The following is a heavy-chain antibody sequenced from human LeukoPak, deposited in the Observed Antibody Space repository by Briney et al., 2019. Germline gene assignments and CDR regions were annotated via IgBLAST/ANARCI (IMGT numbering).Heavy chain of an antibody. Sequence: GESLKISCEVSGHRFTNHWIGWVRQMPGKGLEWMGIIYPGDSDTRYSPSFQGQVTISADKSISTAYLQWSSLKASDTAMYYCARLLAAINWFDPWGQGTLVTVSS. J-gene: IGHJ5*02. V-gene: IGHV5-51*01. CDR3: ARLLAAINWFDP. D-gene: IGHD2-2*02. CDR1: GHRFTNHW. CDR2: IYPGDSDT.